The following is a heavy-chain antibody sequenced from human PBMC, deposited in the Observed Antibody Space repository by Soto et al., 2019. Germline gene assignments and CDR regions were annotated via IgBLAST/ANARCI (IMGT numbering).Heavy chain of an antibody. Sequence: PGGSLRLSCAASGFTFSGSFMSWSRQTPGKGLEWLSYISGRDGNIYYADSVRGRFTISRDNAKNSVYLQMNSLRAEDTAVYYSAGDQGPNYMAVWGKGTTVTVSS. V-gene: IGHV3-11*01. CDR3: AGDQGPNYMAV. CDR1: GFTFSGSF. J-gene: IGHJ6*03. CDR2: ISGRDGNI.